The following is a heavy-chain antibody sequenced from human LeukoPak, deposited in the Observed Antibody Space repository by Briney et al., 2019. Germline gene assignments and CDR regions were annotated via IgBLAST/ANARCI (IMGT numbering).Heavy chain of an antibody. J-gene: IGHJ4*02. V-gene: IGHV4-59*08. D-gene: IGHD3-10*01. CDR1: GGSISDYY. CDR3: ARHLDYYGSGTYEY. Sequence: SETLSLTCSVSGGSISDYYWTWIRQPPGKGLEWVGNFYYSGNTDYNPSLKSRVTMSLDTSKNQFSLKLSSVTAADTAVYYCARHLDYYGSGTYEYWGQGTLVTVSS. CDR2: FYYSGNT.